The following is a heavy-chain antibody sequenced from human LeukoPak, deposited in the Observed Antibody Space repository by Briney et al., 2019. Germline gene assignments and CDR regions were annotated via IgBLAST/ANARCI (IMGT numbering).Heavy chain of an antibody. V-gene: IGHV4-59*01. CDR1: GGSISSYY. J-gene: IGHJ4*02. CDR3: ARGGSYLSCDY. CDR2: IYYSGST. D-gene: IGHD1-26*01. Sequence: SETLSLTSTVSGGSISSYYWSWIRQPPGKGLEWIGYIYYSGSTNYNPSLKSRVTISVDTSKNQFSLKLSSVTAADTAVYYCARGGSYLSCDYWGQGTLVTVSS.